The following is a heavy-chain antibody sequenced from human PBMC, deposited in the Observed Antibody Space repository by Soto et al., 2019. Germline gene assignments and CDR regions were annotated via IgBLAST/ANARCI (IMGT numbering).Heavy chain of an antibody. CDR3: ARSPGYYFDY. CDR2: IYYSGIT. Sequence: PSETLSLTGTVSVGSIGSGGYYWSWILQHPGKGLEWIGYIYYSGITYYNPSLKSRVTISVDTSKNQFSLKLSSVTAADTAVYYCARSPGYYFDYWGQGTLVTVSS. V-gene: IGHV4-31*03. CDR1: VGSIGSGGYY. J-gene: IGHJ4*02.